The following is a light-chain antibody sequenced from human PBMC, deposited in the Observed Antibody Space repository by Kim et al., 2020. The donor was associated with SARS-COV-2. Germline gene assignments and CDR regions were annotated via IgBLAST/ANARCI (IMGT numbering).Light chain of an antibody. Sequence: SYELTQPPSVSVAPGKTARITCGGNNIGSKSVHWYQQKPGQAPVLVIYYDSDRPSGIPERFSGSNSGNTATLTISRVEAGDEADYYCQERDSSSDHVFGT. CDR3: QERDSSSDHV. J-gene: IGLJ1*01. CDR1: NIGSKS. V-gene: IGLV3-21*04. CDR2: YDS.